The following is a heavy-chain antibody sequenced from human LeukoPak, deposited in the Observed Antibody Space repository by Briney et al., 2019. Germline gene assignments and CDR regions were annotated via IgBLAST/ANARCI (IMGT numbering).Heavy chain of an antibody. CDR1: GYTFTGYY. CDR3: ARDRSPYCSGGSCSTMPGDY. Sequence: ASVKVSCKASGYTFTGYYMHWVRQAPGQGLEWMGWINPNSGGTNYAQKFQGRVTMTRDTSISTAYMELSRLRSDDTAVYYCARDRSPYCSGGSCSTMPGDYWGQGTLVTVSS. J-gene: IGHJ4*02. CDR2: INPNSGGT. V-gene: IGHV1-2*02. D-gene: IGHD2-15*01.